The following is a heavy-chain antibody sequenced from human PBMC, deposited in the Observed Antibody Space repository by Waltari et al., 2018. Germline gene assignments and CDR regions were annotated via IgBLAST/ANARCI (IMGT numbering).Heavy chain of an antibody. Sequence: QVQLQQWGAGLLKPSETLSLPCAVYGGSFSGYYWSWIRQPPGKGLEWIGEINHSGSTNYNPSLKSRVTISVDTSKNQFSLKLSSVTAADTAVYYCARLLDPGTFDYWGQGTLVTVSS. J-gene: IGHJ4*02. D-gene: IGHD1-7*01. CDR2: INHSGST. CDR1: GGSFSGYY. CDR3: ARLLDPGTFDY. V-gene: IGHV4-34*01.